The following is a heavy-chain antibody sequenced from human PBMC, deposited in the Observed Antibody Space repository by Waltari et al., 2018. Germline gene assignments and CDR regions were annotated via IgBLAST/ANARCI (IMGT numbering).Heavy chain of an antibody. CDR1: GYSISSGYY. D-gene: IGHD7-27*01. CDR2: MYHSGST. CDR3: ARDWSTGVPTGHYMDV. J-gene: IGHJ6*03. V-gene: IGHV4-38-2*02. Sequence: QVQLQESGPGLVKPSETLSLTRTVSGYSISSGYYWGWIRQPPGKGLEWIGSMYHSGSTYYNPSLKSRVTISVDTSKNQFSLKLSSVTAADTAVYYCARDWSTGVPTGHYMDVWGKGTTVTISS.